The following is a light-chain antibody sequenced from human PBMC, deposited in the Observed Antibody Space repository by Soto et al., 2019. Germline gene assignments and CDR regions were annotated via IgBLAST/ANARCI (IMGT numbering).Light chain of an antibody. CDR3: QQYGNSPPST. CDR2: GAS. CDR1: QSVSSSY. V-gene: IGKV3-20*01. J-gene: IGKJ5*01. Sequence: EILLTQSPGTLSLSPGERTTLSCRASQSVSSSYLAWYQQKPGQAPRLLIYGASSRATDIPDRFSGSGSGTDFTLTISRLEPEDFAVYYCQQYGNSPPSTFGQGTRLEIK.